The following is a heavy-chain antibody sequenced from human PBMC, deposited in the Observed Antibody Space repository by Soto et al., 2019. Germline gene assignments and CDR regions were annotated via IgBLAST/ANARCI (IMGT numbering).Heavy chain of an antibody. CDR2: IIPIFGTA. Sequence: SVKVSCKASGGTFSSYAISWVRQAPGQGLEWMGGIIPIFGTANYAQKFQGRVTITADESTSTAYMALSSLRSEDTAVYYCARGSPKGYYGMDVWGQGTTVTVSS. CDR3: ARGSPKGYYGMDV. CDR1: GGTFSSYA. J-gene: IGHJ6*02. V-gene: IGHV1-69*13.